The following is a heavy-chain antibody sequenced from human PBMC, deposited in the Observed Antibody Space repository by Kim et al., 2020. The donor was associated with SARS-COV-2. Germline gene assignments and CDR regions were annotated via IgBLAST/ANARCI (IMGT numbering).Heavy chain of an antibody. J-gene: IGHJ4*02. Sequence: GGSLRLSCAASGFTFSSYAMSWVRQAPGKGLEWVSAISSSGGSTYYADSVTGRFTISRDNSKNTLYLQMNSLRAEDTAVYYCAKKGGFSGSYWPVDSWGQGTLVTVSS. CDR2: ISSSGGST. CDR3: AKKGGFSGSYWPVDS. D-gene: IGHD3-10*01. CDR1: GFTFSSYA. V-gene: IGHV3-23*01.